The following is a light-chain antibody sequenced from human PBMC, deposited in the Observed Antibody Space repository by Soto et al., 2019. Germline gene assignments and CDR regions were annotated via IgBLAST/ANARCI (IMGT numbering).Light chain of an antibody. CDR3: SSYTSSSTLYV. Sequence: QSVLTQPASVSGSSGQSITISCTGTSSDVGSYNLVSWHQHHPGKAPKLIIYEGDKRPSGVSNRFSGSKSGNTASLTISGLQAEDEADYYCSSYTSSSTLYVFGTGTKLTVL. CDR1: SSDVGSYNL. CDR2: EGD. J-gene: IGLJ1*01. V-gene: IGLV2-14*02.